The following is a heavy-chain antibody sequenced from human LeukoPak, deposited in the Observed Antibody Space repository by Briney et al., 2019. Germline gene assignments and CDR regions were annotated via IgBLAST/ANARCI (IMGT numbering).Heavy chain of an antibody. CDR2: ISWDSGSI. CDR1: GFTFDDYA. CDR3: ARSSGTDSGWWYWFDP. J-gene: IGHJ5*02. D-gene: IGHD6-19*01. V-gene: IGHV3-9*01. Sequence: GGSLRLSCAASGFTFDDYAMHWVRQAPGKGLEWVSGISWDSGSIVYADSVKGRFTISRDNAKNSLYLQMNSLRAEDTALYYCARSSGTDSGWWYWFDPWGQGTLVTVSS.